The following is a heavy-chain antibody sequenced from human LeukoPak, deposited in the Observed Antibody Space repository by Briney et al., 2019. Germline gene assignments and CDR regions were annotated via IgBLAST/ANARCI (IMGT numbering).Heavy chain of an antibody. D-gene: IGHD6-19*01. J-gene: IGHJ5*02. Sequence: GGSLRLSCAASGFSLSSYAMYWVRQAPGKGLEWVSCIDASGGATYYADSVRGRFTISRDNSKNTFYLQMNSLRAEDTAVYSCAKGSGSGWYGWFAPWGQETLVTVSS. V-gene: IGHV3-23*01. CDR2: IDASGGAT. CDR1: GFSLSSYA. CDR3: AKGSGSGWYGWFAP.